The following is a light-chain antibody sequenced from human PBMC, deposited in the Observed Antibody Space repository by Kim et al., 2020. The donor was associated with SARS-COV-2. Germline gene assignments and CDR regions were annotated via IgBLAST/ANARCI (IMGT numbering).Light chain of an antibody. CDR2: DAS. J-gene: IGKJ4*01. CDR1: QGINSA. V-gene: IGKV1D-13*01. Sequence: AIQLTQSPSSLSASVGDTVTITCRASQGINSALAWYQQQPGKAPKLLITDASSLQSGVPSRFSGSGSGTDFTLTISSLQPEDFATYHCQHFYNYPLTFVGGTKVDIK. CDR3: QHFYNYPLT.